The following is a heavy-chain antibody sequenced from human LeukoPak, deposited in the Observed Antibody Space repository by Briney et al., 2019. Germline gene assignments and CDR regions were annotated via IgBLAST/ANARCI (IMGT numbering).Heavy chain of an antibody. CDR1: GYTLTGYY. CDR2: INPNSGGT. D-gene: IGHD2-15*01. J-gene: IGHJ3*02. V-gene: IGHV1-2*02. CDR3: ARGTPIGYCSGGSCQDAFDI. Sequence: ASVKVSCKASGYTLTGYYTHWVRQAPGQGLEWMGWINPNSGGTNYAQKFQGRVTMTRDTSISTAYMELSRLRSDDTAVYYCARGTPIGYCSGGSCQDAFDIWGQGTMVTVSS.